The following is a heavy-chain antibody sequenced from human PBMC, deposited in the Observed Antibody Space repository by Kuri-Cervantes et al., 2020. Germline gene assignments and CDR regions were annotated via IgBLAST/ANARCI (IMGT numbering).Heavy chain of an antibody. Sequence: GESLKISCAASGFTFSSYAMHWVRQAPGKGLEYVSAISSNGGSTYYADSVKGRFTISRDNSKSTLYLLMNSLRAEDTAVYYCAKDQGTGDVLPSDWGQGTLVTVSS. V-gene: IGHV3-64*04. CDR2: ISSNGGST. D-gene: IGHD3-10*01. CDR3: AKDQGTGDVLPSD. CDR1: GFTFSSYA. J-gene: IGHJ4*02.